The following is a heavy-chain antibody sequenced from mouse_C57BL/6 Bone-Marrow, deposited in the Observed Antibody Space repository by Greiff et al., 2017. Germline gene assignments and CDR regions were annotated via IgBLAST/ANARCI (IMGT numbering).Heavy chain of an antibody. CDR3: VARGFDY. J-gene: IGHJ2*01. Sequence: EVHLVESGGGLVQPKGSLKLSCAASGFSFNTYAMNWVRQAPGKGLEWVARIRSKSNNYATYYADSVKDRFTSSREDSESMRYLQMNKLKTEDTDMYYCVARGFDYWGQGTTLTVSS. V-gene: IGHV10-1*01. CDR1: GFSFNTYA. CDR2: IRSKSNNYAT.